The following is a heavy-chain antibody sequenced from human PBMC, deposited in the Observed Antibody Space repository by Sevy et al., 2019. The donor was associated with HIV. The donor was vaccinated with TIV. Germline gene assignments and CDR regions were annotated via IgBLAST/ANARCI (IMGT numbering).Heavy chain of an antibody. CDR3: AKDIIAVVGDAFDI. V-gene: IGHV3-23*01. Sequence: GESLKISCAASGFTFNSYAMNWVRQAPGKGLEWVSAISGPIGDTYYADSVKGRFTISRDNSKNTLYLQMNSLRAEDTAVYYCAKDIIAVVGDAFDIWGQGTMVTVSS. CDR2: ISGPIGDT. D-gene: IGHD6-19*01. J-gene: IGHJ3*02. CDR1: GFTFNSYA.